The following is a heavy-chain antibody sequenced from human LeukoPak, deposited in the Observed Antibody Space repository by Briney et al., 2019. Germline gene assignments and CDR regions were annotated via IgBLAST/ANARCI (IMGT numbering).Heavy chain of an antibody. J-gene: IGHJ4*02. CDR1: GFTFSDAW. CDR3: AREGGQESSAVLPFDY. V-gene: IGHV3-15*01. D-gene: IGHD6-19*01. Sequence: GGSLRLSCTASGFTFSDAWMTWVRQAPGKGLEWVGRIKSKTDGGAVDYAAPVKGRFTISRDDSVNTLSLQMNSLRAEDTAVYYCAREGGQESSAVLPFDYWGQGTLVTVSS. CDR2: IKSKTDGGAV.